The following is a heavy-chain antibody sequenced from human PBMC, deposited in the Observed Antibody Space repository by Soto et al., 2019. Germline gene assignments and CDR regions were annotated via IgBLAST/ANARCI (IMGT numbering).Heavy chain of an antibody. CDR1: GGSISSGGYY. Sequence: SETLCLTCTVSGGSISSGGYYWSWIRQHPGKGLEWIGYIYYSGSTYYNPSLKSRVTISVDTSKNQFSLKLSSVTAADTAVYYCARGGLLGYCVSNTCHNSFDHWGQGTLVTVSS. CDR3: ARGGLLGYCVSNTCHNSFDH. V-gene: IGHV4-31*03. D-gene: IGHD2-2*01. J-gene: IGHJ4*02. CDR2: IYYSGST.